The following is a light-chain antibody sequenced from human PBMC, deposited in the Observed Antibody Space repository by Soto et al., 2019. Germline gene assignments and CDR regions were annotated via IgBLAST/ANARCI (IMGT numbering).Light chain of an antibody. Sequence: EIVMTQSPATLSVSSGERATLSCRASESVSINLAWYQQKPGQAPRLLIYAASTRVTGIPARFSGSGSGTEFTLTISSLQSEDSAVYYCQQYNNWPLTFGGGTKVDIK. CDR2: AAS. CDR1: ESVSIN. J-gene: IGKJ4*01. CDR3: QQYNNWPLT. V-gene: IGKV3-15*01.